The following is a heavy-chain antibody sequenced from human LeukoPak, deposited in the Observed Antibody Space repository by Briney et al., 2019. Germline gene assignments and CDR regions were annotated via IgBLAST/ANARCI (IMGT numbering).Heavy chain of an antibody. V-gene: IGHV1-2*02. CDR1: GYSFTGYY. CDR3: ARLLVYGGNSDAFDI. D-gene: IGHD4-23*01. CDR2: INPSSGGT. J-gene: IGHJ3*02. Sequence: ASVKVSCKTSGYSFTGYYIHWVRQAPGQGLEWMGWINPSSGGTNYAQKFLGRVTMTRDTSVTTACMELGSLRSDDTAVYYCARLLVYGGNSDAFDIWGQGTMVTVSS.